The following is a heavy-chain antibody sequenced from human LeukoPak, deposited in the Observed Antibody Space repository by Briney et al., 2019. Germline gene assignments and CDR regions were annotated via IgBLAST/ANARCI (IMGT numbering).Heavy chain of an antibody. V-gene: IGHV3-23*01. CDR1: GFSFSSYA. Sequence: GGSLRLSCAASGFSFSSYAMNWVRQAPGRELEWVSAISSGGVSSYYADSVKGRFTISRDNSKNTLYLQMDSLRAEDSSIYYCANLPGKGMPDVLDVWGKGTTVTVSS. CDR3: ANLPGKGMPDVLDV. CDR2: ISSGGVSS. J-gene: IGHJ6*04. D-gene: IGHD2-2*01.